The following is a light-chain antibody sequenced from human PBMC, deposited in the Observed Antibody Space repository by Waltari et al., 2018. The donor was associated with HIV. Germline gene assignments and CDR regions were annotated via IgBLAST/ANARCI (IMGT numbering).Light chain of an antibody. Sequence: QSALTQPASVSGSPGQSITISCPGTSSAVGGYNYVPWYQQHPGKAPKLMIFEVSNRPPGVSNRFSGSKSVNTASLTISGLQAEDEADYYCSSYTTRSTPDPNWVFGGGTKLTVL. V-gene: IGLV2-14*01. CDR2: EVS. CDR3: SSYTTRSTPDPNWV. J-gene: IGLJ3*02. CDR1: SSAVGGYNY.